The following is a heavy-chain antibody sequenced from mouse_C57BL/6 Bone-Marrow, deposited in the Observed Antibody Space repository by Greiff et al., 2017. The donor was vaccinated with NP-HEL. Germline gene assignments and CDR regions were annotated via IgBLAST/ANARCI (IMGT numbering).Heavy chain of an antibody. J-gene: IGHJ3*01. V-gene: IGHV5-12*01. CDR1: GFTFSDYY. CDR2: ISNGGGST. Sequence: EVMLVESGGGLVQPGGSLKLSCAASGFTFSDYYMYWVRQTPEKRLEWVAYISNGGGSTYYPDTVKGRFTISRDNAKNTLYLQMSRLKSEDAAMYYCARHERGYYGSSYGFAYWGQGTLVTVAA. CDR3: ARHERGYYGSSYGFAY. D-gene: IGHD1-1*01.